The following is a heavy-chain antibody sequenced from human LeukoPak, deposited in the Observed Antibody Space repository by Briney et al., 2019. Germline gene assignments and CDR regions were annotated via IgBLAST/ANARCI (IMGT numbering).Heavy chain of an antibody. J-gene: IGHJ6*03. CDR3: ARSFEYSSSSWDYYYYMDV. V-gene: IGHV1-69*05. D-gene: IGHD6-6*01. Sequence: GASVKVSRKASGGTFSSYAISWVRQAPGQGLEWMGGIIPIFGTANYAQKFQGRVTITTDESTSTAYMELSSLRSEDTAVYYCARSFEYSSSSWDYYYYMDVWGKGTTVTVSS. CDR1: GGTFSSYA. CDR2: IIPIFGTA.